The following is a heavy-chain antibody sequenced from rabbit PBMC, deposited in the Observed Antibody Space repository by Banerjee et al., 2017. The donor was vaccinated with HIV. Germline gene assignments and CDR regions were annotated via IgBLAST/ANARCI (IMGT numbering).Heavy chain of an antibody. Sequence: QEQLEESGGDLVKPGASLTLTCTASGFSFSSGYDMCWVRQAPGKGLELIGCIYTTSGSTWYASWVNGRFTISKTSSTTVTLQMTSLTAADTATYFCARSYDDSAYVYASNLWGQGTLVTVS. D-gene: IGHD6-1*01. CDR1: GFSFSSGYD. V-gene: IGHV1S45*01. CDR3: ARSYDDSAYVYASNL. J-gene: IGHJ4*01. CDR2: IYTTSGST.